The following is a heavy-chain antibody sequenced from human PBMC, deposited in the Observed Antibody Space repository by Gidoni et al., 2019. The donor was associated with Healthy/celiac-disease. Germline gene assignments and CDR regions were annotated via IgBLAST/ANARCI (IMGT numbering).Heavy chain of an antibody. CDR1: GFTFSSYA. D-gene: IGHD6-19*01. Sequence: EVQLLESGGGLVQPGGSLRLSCAASGFTFSSYAMSWVRQAPGKGLEGVSAISGSGGSTYYADSVKGRFTISRDNSKNTLYLRMNSLRAEDTAVYYCAKDLAVETAAVAGGGYYWGQGTLVTVSS. CDR2: ISGSGGST. CDR3: AKDLAVETAAVAGGGYY. J-gene: IGHJ4*02. V-gene: IGHV3-23*01.